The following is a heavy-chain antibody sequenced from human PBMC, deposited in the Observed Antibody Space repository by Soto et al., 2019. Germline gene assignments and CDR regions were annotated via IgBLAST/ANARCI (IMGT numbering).Heavy chain of an antibody. J-gene: IGHJ5*02. CDR1: GFTYSGYA. D-gene: IGHD1-1*01. V-gene: IGHV3-23*01. CDR3: AKDRSSAGTTVRFDP. CDR2: ISASGGNT. Sequence: GGSLRLSCSASGFTYSGYAMSWVRQAPGRGLEWVSSISASGGNTYYADSVKGRFTISRDNSKNTLYLHMNSLSVEDTAIYYCAKDRSSAGTTVRFDPWGQGTLVTVSS.